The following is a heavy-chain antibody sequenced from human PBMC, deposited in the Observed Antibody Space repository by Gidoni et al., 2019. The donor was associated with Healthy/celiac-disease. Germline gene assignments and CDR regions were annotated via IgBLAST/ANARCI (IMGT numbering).Heavy chain of an antibody. V-gene: IGHV2-5*01. CDR1: GFSLSTSGVG. J-gene: IGHJ5*02. CDR3: APTSGSYYRDWFDP. CDR2: IYWNDDK. Sequence: QITLKESGPTLVKPTQTLTLTCTFSGFSLSTSGVGVGWIRQPPGKALEWLALIYWNDDKRYSPSLKSRLTITKDTSKNRVVLTMTNMDPVDTATYYCAPTSGSYYRDWFDPWGQGTLVTVSS. D-gene: IGHD3-10*01.